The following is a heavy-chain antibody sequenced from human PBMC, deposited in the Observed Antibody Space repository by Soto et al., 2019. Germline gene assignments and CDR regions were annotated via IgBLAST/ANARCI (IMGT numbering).Heavy chain of an antibody. CDR1: GGTFSSYT. V-gene: IGHV1-69*02. CDR2: IIPILGIA. J-gene: IGHJ4*02. D-gene: IGHD3-22*01. CDR3: ARGLSDYYDSSGYYYFDY. Sequence: QVQLVQSGAEVKKPGSSVKVSCKASGGTFSSYTISWVRQAPGQGLEWMGRIIPILGIANYAQEFQGRVTITADKSTSTAYMELSSLRSEDTAVYYCARGLSDYYDSSGYYYFDYWGQGTLVTVSS.